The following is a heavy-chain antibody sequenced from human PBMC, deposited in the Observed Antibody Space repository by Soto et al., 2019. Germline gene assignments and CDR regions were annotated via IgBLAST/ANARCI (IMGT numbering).Heavy chain of an antibody. CDR3: VRDSGEQLVRRGFYYYYMDV. Sequence: GGSLRLSCAASGFTFSNSAMKWVRQAPGKGLEWVSSISDSGDTTYNADSVKGRFTISRDNAKNTLYLQMNSLKDEDTAVYYYVRDSGEQLVRRGFYYYYMDVWGKGTTVTVSS. CDR2: ISDSGDTT. J-gene: IGHJ6*03. CDR1: GFTFSNSA. V-gene: IGHV3-23*01. D-gene: IGHD6-6*01.